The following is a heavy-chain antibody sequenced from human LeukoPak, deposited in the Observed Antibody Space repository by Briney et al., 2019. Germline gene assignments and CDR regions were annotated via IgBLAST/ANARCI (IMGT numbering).Heavy chain of an antibody. CDR3: ARGRYPYDFWSGYSSYYYYYMDV. V-gene: IGHV4-4*07. D-gene: IGHD3-3*01. J-gene: IGHJ6*03. CDR2: IYTSGST. Sequence: PSETLSLTCTVSGGSISSYYWSWIRQPAGKGLEGIGRIYTSGSTNYNPSLKSRVTMSVDTSKNQFSLKLSSVTAADTAVYYCARGRYPYDFWSGYSSYYYYYMDVXGXXTXVTVSS. CDR1: GGSISSYY.